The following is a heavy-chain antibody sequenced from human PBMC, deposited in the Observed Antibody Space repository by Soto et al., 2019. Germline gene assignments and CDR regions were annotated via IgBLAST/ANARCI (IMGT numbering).Heavy chain of an antibody. CDR2: ISGSGGST. V-gene: IGHV3-23*01. D-gene: IGHD3-16*01. CDR3: AKWAVSRITFGGAYDAFDI. Sequence: EVQLLESGGGLVQPGGSLRLSCAASGFTFSSYAMSWVRQAPGKGLEWVSAISGSGGSTYYADSVKGRFTISRDNSKNTLYLQLDSLRAEDTAVYYCAKWAVSRITFGGAYDAFDIWGQGTMVTVSS. CDR1: GFTFSSYA. J-gene: IGHJ3*02.